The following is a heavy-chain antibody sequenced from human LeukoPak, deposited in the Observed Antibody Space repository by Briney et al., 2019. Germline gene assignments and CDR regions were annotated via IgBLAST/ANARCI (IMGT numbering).Heavy chain of an antibody. Sequence: GGSLRLSCAASGFTFSDYYMSWIRQAPGKGLEWVSYISSSGSTIYYADSVKGRFTISRDNAKNSLYLQMNSLRAEDTAVYYCARAQVDDFWSGYYASFDYWGQGTLVTVSS. D-gene: IGHD3-3*01. CDR1: GFTFSDYY. CDR3: ARAQVDDFWSGYYASFDY. CDR2: ISSSGSTI. J-gene: IGHJ4*02. V-gene: IGHV3-11*01.